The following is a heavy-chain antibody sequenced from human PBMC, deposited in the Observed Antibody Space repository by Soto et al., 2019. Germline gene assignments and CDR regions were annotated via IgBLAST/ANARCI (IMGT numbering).Heavy chain of an antibody. Sequence: GGSLRLSXAASGFPFSTYGMQWVRQAPGKGLEWVALIWSDGRNKNYAETVEGRLTISRDNSKNTLFLHMNSLRAEDTAVYYCAKDRDRYCAGGSCSLGPPDYWGQGTLVTVSS. V-gene: IGHV3-33*03. CDR3: AKDRDRYCAGGSCSLGPPDY. D-gene: IGHD2-15*01. CDR1: GFPFSTYG. CDR2: IWSDGRNK. J-gene: IGHJ4*02.